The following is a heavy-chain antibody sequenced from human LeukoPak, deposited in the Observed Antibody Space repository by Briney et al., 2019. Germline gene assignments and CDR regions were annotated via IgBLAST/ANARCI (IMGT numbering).Heavy chain of an antibody. CDR2: INSDGSST. CDR3: ARRSGIAVAGAFDS. Sequence: GGSLRLSCAASGFTLSSYWMHWVRQAPGKGLVWVSRINSDGSSTSYADSVKGRFTISRDNSKNTLYLQMNSLIAEDTAVYYCARRSGIAVAGAFDSWGQGTLVTVSS. V-gene: IGHV3-74*01. D-gene: IGHD6-19*01. J-gene: IGHJ4*02. CDR1: GFTLSSYW.